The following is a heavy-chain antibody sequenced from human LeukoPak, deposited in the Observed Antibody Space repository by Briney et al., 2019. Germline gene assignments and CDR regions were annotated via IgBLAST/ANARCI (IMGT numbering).Heavy chain of an antibody. D-gene: IGHD3-10*01. J-gene: IGHJ6*02. V-gene: IGHV3-23*01. CDR3: AKDPQPSVRMLRGTMDV. Sequence: PGGSLRLSCAASGFTFSNYAMSWVRQAPGKGLEWVSVISGGGVATDYADSVKGRFTISRDNSKNTLFLQMNSLRAEDTAVYYCAKDPQPSVRMLRGTMDVWGQGTTVTVSS. CDR2: ISGGGVAT. CDR1: GFTFSNYA.